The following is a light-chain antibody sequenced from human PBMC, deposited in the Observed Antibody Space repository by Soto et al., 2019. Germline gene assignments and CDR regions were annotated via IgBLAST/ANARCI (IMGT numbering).Light chain of an antibody. V-gene: IGLV2-14*01. Sequence: QSALTQPASVSGSPGQSITISCTGTSNDVGGYNYVSWYQQHPGKAPKLMMYEVSNRPSGVSDRFSGSKSGNTASLIISGLLAEDEADYYWSSFTSRTPVLFGGGTRLTVL. CDR1: SNDVGGYNY. CDR3: SSFTSRTPVL. J-gene: IGLJ2*01. CDR2: EVS.